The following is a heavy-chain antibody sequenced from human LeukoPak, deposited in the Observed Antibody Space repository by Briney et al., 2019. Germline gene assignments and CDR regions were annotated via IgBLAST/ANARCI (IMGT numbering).Heavy chain of an antibody. CDR2: IYYSGST. D-gene: IGHD3-10*01. CDR3: ARVSGTPWFDP. Sequence: SETLSLTCIVSGGSISSGGYYWSWIRQHPGKGLEWIGYIYYSGSTYYNPSLKSRVTISVDTSYNQFSLRLSSVTAADTAVYYCARVSGTPWFDPWGQGTLVTVSS. V-gene: IGHV4-31*03. J-gene: IGHJ5*02. CDR1: GGSISSGGYY.